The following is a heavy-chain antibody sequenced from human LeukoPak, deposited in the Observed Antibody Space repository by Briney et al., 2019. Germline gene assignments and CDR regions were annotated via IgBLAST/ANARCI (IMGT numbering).Heavy chain of an antibody. J-gene: IGHJ4*02. CDR3: ARGRGQMLITMVRGVINARFYFDY. CDR2: INHSGSN. Sequence: PSETLSLTCAVYGGSFSGYYWSWIRQPPGKGLEWIGEINHSGSNNYNPSLKSRVTISVDTSKNQFSLKLSSVTAADTAVYYCARGRGQMLITMVRGVINARFYFDYWGQGTLVTVSS. CDR1: GGSFSGYY. V-gene: IGHV4-34*01. D-gene: IGHD3-10*01.